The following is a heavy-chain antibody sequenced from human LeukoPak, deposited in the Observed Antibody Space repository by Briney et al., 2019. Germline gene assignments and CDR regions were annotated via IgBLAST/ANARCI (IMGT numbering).Heavy chain of an antibody. J-gene: IGHJ6*02. CDR3: ATPSGSYYYYYGMDV. CDR2: INHSGST. V-gene: IGHV4-34*01. D-gene: IGHD1-26*01. Sequence: NPSETLSLTCAVYGGSFSGYYWSWIRQPPGKGLEWIGEINHSGSTNYNPSLKSRVTISVDTSKNQFSLKLSSVTAADTAVYCCATPSGSYYYYYGMDVWGQGTTVTVSS. CDR1: GGSFSGYY.